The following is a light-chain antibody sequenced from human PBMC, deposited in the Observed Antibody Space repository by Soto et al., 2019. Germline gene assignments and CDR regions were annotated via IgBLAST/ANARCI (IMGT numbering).Light chain of an antibody. Sequence: DIQMTQSPSSLSASVGDRVTITCRASQGISNYLAWYQQNPGKVPKLLIYAASTLQSGVPSRFSGSGSGTDFTLTISSLLPEDVATYYCQKYDGAPFTFGPGTNVDIK. CDR1: QGISNY. J-gene: IGKJ3*01. CDR3: QKYDGAPFT. V-gene: IGKV1-27*01. CDR2: AAS.